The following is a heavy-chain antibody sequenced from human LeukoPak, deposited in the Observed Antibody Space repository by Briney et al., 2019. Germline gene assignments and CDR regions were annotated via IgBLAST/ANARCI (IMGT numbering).Heavy chain of an antibody. CDR2: INPNSGGT. J-gene: IGHJ4*02. D-gene: IGHD3-10*01. CDR3: AVASYGSGSYYDPVDY. V-gene: IGHV1-2*02. Sequence: GASVKVSCKXSGYTFTGYYMHWVRQAPGQGLEWMGWINPNSGGTNYAQKFQGRVTMTRDTSISTAYMELSRLRSDDTAVYYCAVASYGSGSYYDPVDYWGQGTLVTVSS. CDR1: GYTFTGYY.